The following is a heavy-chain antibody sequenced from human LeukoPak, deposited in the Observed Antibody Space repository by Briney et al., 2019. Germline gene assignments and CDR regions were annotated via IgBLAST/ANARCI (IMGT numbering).Heavy chain of an antibody. CDR3: AREEPDYYDSSGYTDY. V-gene: IGHV4-30-4*01. CDR1: GGSISSGDYY. CDR2: IYYSGST. D-gene: IGHD3-22*01. J-gene: IGHJ4*02. Sequence: PSETLSLTCTVSGGSISSGDYYWSWIRQPPGKGLEWSGYIYYSGSTYYNPSLKSRVTISVDTSKNQFSLKLSSVTAADTAVYYCAREEPDYYDSSGYTDYWGQGTLVTVSS.